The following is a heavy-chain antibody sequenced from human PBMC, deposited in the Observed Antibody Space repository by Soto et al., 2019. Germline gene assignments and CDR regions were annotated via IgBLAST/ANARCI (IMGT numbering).Heavy chain of an antibody. CDR2: IKSDGSGT. D-gene: IGHD3-9*01. V-gene: IGHV3-74*03. J-gene: IGHJ4*02. CDR3: VRGDAAQSDGTGYLGRH. CDR1: GFTFSSYW. Sequence: EVQLVESGGGLVQPGGSLTLSCVASGFTFSSYWMHWVRQAPGKGLVWVSRIKSDGSGTMYADSVKGRLTISRDNARNALCLNMNSLRVEDTAGYFCVRGDAAQSDGTGYLGRHWGQGTLVTVSS.